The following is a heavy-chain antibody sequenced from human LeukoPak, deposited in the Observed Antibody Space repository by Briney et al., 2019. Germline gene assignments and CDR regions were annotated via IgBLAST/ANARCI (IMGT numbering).Heavy chain of an antibody. J-gene: IGHJ3*02. CDR3: ARVGGDYGVAAFDI. Sequence: SETLSLTCTVSGGSISSYYWGWIRQPPGKGLEWIGSIYHSGSTYYNPSLKSRVTISVDTSKNQFSLKLSSVTAADTAVYYCARVGGDYGVAAFDIWGQGTMVTVSS. V-gene: IGHV4-38-2*02. CDR1: GGSISSYY. D-gene: IGHD4-17*01. CDR2: IYHSGST.